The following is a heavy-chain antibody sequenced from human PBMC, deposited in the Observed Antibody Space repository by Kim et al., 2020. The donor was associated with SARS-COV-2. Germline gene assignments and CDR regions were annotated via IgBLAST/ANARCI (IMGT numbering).Heavy chain of an antibody. J-gene: IGHJ6*02. CDR2: IYYSGST. CDR1: GGSIRSYY. Sequence: SETLSLTCTVSGGSIRSYYWSWVRQPPGKGLEWLGYIYYSGSTNYNPSLKSRVTISVDTSKNQFSLKLNSVTAADTAVYYCARLSGGYYYYGMDVWGQGTTVTVSS. CDR3: ARLSGGYYYYGMDV. V-gene: IGHV4-59*08.